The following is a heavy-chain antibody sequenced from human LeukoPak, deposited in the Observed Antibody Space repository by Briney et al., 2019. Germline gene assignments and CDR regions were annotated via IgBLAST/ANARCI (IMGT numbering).Heavy chain of an antibody. Sequence: SETLSLTCGVSGGSITQTNYWTWVRQLPGKGLEWIGEVNLQGSTNYNPSLMGRVAISVDKSENHVSLQLTSVTAADTAVYYCAREGGPYRPLDYSGQGTLVTVSP. CDR2: VNLQGST. J-gene: IGHJ4*02. CDR3: AREGGPYRPLDY. V-gene: IGHV4-4*02. CDR1: GGSITQTNY.